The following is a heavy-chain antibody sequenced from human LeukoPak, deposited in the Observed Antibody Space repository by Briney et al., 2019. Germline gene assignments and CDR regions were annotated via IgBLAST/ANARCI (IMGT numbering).Heavy chain of an antibody. CDR1: GGSISSSSYF. V-gene: IGHV4-39*01. D-gene: IGHD2-15*01. J-gene: IGHJ4*02. CDR3: ARSVNIVVEYYFDY. CDR2: ISYSGST. Sequence: SETLSLTCTVSGGSISSSSYFWGWIRQPPGKGLEWIGSISYSGSTYYNPSLKSRVTISVGTSKNQFSLKLNSVTAADTAVYYCARSVNIVVEYYFDYWGQRTLVTVSS.